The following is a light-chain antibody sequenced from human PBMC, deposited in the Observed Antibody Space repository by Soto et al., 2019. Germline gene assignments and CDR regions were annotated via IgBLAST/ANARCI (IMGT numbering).Light chain of an antibody. CDR1: EFISKW. J-gene: IGKJ1*01. CDR2: QAS. CDR3: QHFNSYLET. Sequence: DIQITQSPSTLSASVGDRVTITCRASEFISKWLAWYQQKPGTAPKLLIYQASSLDSGVPSRFSGSGSGTEFTLTLTSLQPDDFATYYCQHFNSYLETFGQGTKVEIK. V-gene: IGKV1-5*03.